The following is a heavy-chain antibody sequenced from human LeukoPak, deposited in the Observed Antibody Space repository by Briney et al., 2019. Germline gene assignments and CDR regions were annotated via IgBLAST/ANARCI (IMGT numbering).Heavy chain of an antibody. CDR2: IKSKTDGGTT. CDR1: GFTFSGYS. J-gene: IGHJ4*02. D-gene: IGHD6-13*01. V-gene: IGHV3-15*01. CDR3: ATGSLDSSSWYGGRADY. Sequence: GGSLRLSCAASGFTFSGYSMSWVRQAPGKGLEWVGRIKSKTDGGTTDYAAPVKGRFTISRDDSKNTLYLQMNSLKTEDTAVYYCATGSLDSSSWYGGRADYWGQGTLVTVSS.